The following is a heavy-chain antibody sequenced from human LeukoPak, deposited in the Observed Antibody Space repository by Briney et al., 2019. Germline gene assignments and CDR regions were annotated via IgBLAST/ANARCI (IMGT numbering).Heavy chain of an antibody. CDR2: IYPGDSDT. CDR3: ARRTTYDSSGYHLYYFDY. V-gene: IGHV5-51*01. CDR1: GYSFTSYW. D-gene: IGHD3-22*01. J-gene: IGHJ4*02. Sequence: GESLKISCKGSGYSFTSYWIGWVRQMPGNGLEWMGIIYPGDSDTRYSPSFQGQVTISADKSISTAYLQWSSLKASDTAMYYCARRTTYDSSGYHLYYFDYWGQGTLVTVSS.